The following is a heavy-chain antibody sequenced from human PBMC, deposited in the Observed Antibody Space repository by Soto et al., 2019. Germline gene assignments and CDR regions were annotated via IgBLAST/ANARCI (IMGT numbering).Heavy chain of an antibody. V-gene: IGHV3-23*01. CDR2: ITAGGSSA. J-gene: IGHJ6*03. CDR1: GFTFSSYA. CDR3: AKSPNGGWPYYMVV. D-gene: IGHD6-19*01. Sequence: EVQLLESGGGLVQPGGSLRLSCAASGFTFSSYAMCWVRQAPGQGLEWVAAITAGGSSAYYADSVKGRFTISRDNSKNPLYLQMNSLRAEDTAVFFCAKSPNGGWPYYMVVWGEGTTVTVSS.